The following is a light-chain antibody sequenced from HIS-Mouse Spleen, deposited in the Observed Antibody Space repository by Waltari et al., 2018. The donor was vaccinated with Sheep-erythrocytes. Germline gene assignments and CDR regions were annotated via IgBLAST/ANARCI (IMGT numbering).Light chain of an antibody. CDR1: QGISNS. CDR2: AAS. CDR3: QKYNSAPLT. V-gene: IGKV1-27*01. J-gene: IGKJ4*01. Sequence: DIQMTQSPSSLSASVGDRVTITCRASQGISNSLAWYQQKPGKVPKLLIYAASTLQSGVPARFRGSGSETDFTLTISSLQPEDVETYYCQKYNSAPLTXGVGTKVEIK.